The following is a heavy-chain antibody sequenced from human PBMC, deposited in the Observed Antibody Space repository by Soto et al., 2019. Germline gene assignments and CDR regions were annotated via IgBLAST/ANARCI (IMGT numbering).Heavy chain of an antibody. V-gene: IGHV4-31*03. CDR3: ARDFGGDYSVGNWFDP. J-gene: IGHJ5*02. D-gene: IGHD4-17*01. CDR1: GGSISSGGYY. Sequence: SETLSLTCTVSGGSISSGGYYWSWIRQHPGKGLEWIGYIYYSGSTYYNPSPKSRVTISVDTSKNQFSLELSSVTAADTAVYYCARDFGGDYSVGNWFDPWGQGTLVTVSS. CDR2: IYYSGST.